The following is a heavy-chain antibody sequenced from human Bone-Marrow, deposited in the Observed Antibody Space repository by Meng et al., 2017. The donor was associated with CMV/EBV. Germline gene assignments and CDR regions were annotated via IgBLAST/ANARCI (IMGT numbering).Heavy chain of an antibody. CDR2: IIPIVGVT. J-gene: IGHJ6*02. V-gene: IGHV1-69*10. Sequence: INWGRQAPGQGLEWMGGIIPIVGVTNYAQEFQGRVTIPADKSTSTAYVELSSLTSEDTAVYYCGKAGFRGSSCYGQKCLKYFYYGMDVWGQGTTVTVSS. CDR3: GKAGFRGSSCYGQKCLKYFYYGMDV. D-gene: IGHD2-2*01.